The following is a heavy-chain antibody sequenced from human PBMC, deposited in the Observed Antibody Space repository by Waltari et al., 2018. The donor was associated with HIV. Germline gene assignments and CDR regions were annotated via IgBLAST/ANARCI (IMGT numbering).Heavy chain of an antibody. CDR2: MRSDGSSK. V-gene: IGHV3-30*02. CDR1: GFTFSGYA. CDR3: AKNGATLTTSSYYYYYGMDV. J-gene: IGHJ6*02. D-gene: IGHD4-4*01. Sequence: QVQLVESGGGVVQPGGSLRLSCGASGFTFSGYAIPWVRTAPGKGLEWVTYMRSDGSSKNYADSVKGRFTISRDNSKNTVYLQMNSLRPEDTAVYFCAKNGATLTTSSYYYYYGMDVWGQGTTVTVSS.